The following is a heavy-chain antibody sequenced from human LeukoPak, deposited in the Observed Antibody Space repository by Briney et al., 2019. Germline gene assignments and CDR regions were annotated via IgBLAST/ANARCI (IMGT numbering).Heavy chain of an antibody. J-gene: IGHJ4*02. Sequence: GASVKVSCKASGYTFTSYDINWVRQATGQGLEWMGWMNPNSGNTGYAQKFQGRVTMTRDTSISTAYMELSGLRSDDTAVYYCARPNFWSGYYQGYWGQGTLVTVSS. D-gene: IGHD3-3*01. CDR1: GYTFTSYD. CDR2: MNPNSGNT. CDR3: ARPNFWSGYYQGY. V-gene: IGHV1-8*01.